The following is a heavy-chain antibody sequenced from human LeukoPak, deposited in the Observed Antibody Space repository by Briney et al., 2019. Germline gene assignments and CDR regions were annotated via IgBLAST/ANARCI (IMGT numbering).Heavy chain of an antibody. CDR3: ARDGVDYSGGEGYFDY. D-gene: IGHD3-10*01. J-gene: IGHJ4*02. V-gene: IGHV1-69*13. Sequence: ASVKVSCKASGGTFSSYAISWVRQAPGQGLEWMGGIIPIFGTANYAQKFQGRVTITADESTSTAYIELSSLRSEDTAVYYCARDGVDYSGGEGYFDYWGQGTLVTVSS. CDR2: IIPIFGTA. CDR1: GGTFSSYA.